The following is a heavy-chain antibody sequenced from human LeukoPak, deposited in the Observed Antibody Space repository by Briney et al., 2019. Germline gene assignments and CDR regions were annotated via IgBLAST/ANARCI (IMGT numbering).Heavy chain of an antibody. Sequence: GGSLRLSCAASGFTFSDYYISWIRQAPGKGLEWLSYISSTTSYTDYADSVKGRFTISRDNAKNSLYLQMNSLRAEDTAVYYCARSSYTSGSSYFDYWGQGTQVTVSA. D-gene: IGHD3-10*01. J-gene: IGHJ4*02. CDR3: ARSSYTSGSSYFDY. CDR1: GFTFSDYY. V-gene: IGHV3-11*03. CDR2: ISSTTSYT.